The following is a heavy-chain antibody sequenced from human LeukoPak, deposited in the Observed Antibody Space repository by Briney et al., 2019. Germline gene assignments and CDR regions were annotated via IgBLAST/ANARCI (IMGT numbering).Heavy chain of an antibody. D-gene: IGHD6-6*01. CDR3: AKGSYSSSSRGNFDY. V-gene: IGHV3-23*01. J-gene: IGHJ4*02. CDR1: GFTFSSYA. Sequence: PGGSLRLSCAASGFTFSSYAMSWVRQAPGKGLEWVSAISGSGGSTYYADSVKGRFTISRDNSKNTLYLQMNSLRAEDTAVYYCAKGSYSSSSRGNFDYWGQGALRTVSS. CDR2: ISGSGGST.